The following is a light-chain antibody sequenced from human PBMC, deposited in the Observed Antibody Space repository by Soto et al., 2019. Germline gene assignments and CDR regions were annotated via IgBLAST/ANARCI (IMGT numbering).Light chain of an antibody. V-gene: IGKV1-9*01. Sequence: DIQLTQSPSFLSASVGDRVTITCRASQGISTYLAWYQQKPGKAPNLLIYAASTLQGGVPSRFSGSGSGTEFTLTISSLQPEDFATYYCQQLKSFPPTFGGGTKVEIK. CDR3: QQLKSFPPT. CDR1: QGISTY. J-gene: IGKJ4*01. CDR2: AAS.